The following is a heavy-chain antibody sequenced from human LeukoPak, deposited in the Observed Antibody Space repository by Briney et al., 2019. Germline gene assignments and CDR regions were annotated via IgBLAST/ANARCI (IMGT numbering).Heavy chain of an antibody. V-gene: IGHV3-48*01. D-gene: IGHD4-17*01. CDR1: GFSFTNYR. Sequence: GGSLRLSCTASGFSFTNYRMTWVRQAPGEGLEWVSSISSDSSRIFYADSVKGRFTISRDNGGNSVYLHMSRLRADDTAIYYCARGNNYGADCWGRGSLVTVSS. CDR3: ARGNNYGADC. CDR2: ISSDSSRI. J-gene: IGHJ4*01.